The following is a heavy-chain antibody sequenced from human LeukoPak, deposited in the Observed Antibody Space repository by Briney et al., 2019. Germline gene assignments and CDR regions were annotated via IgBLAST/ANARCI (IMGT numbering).Heavy chain of an antibody. V-gene: IGHV3-30*04. CDR1: GFTFSSYA. CDR3: ARDPTAVANLPQYYLDY. Sequence: GGSLRLSCAASGFTFSSYAMHWVRQAPGKGLEWVAVISYDRSLKYYADSVRGRFTISSDNSKNTLYLQMNSLRVEDTAVHYCARDPTAVANLPQYYLDYWGQGTLVTVSS. D-gene: IGHD4-17*01. J-gene: IGHJ4*02. CDR2: ISYDRSLK.